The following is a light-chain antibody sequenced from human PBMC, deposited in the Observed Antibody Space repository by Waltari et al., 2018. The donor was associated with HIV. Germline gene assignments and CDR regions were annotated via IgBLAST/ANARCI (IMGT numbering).Light chain of an antibody. J-gene: IGLJ1*01. CDR1: SSNIGSNY. V-gene: IGLV1-47*01. CDR3: AACDDSLSGQV. CDR2: RNN. Sequence: QSVLTQPPSPSGTPAQRVTISCSCISSNIGSNYVYWYQQLPGTTPKLLIYRNNQRPSGVPDRISGSKSATSASLAISGLRSEDEADFSCAACDDSLSGQVFGPGTKVTVL.